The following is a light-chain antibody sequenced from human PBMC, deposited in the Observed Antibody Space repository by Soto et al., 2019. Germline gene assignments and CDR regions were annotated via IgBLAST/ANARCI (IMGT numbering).Light chain of an antibody. Sequence: QSALTQPASVSGSPGQSITISCTGTSSDVGGFNYVSWYQQHPGKAPKLMIYDVTNRPSGVSYRFSGSKSGNTASLTISGLQAEDEADYYCNSYTSSSVVFGGGTKLTVL. CDR2: DVT. J-gene: IGLJ2*01. CDR3: NSYTSSSVV. V-gene: IGLV2-14*03. CDR1: SSDVGGFNY.